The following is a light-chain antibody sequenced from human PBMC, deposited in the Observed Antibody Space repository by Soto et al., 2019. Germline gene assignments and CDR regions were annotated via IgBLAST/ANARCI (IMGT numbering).Light chain of an antibody. J-gene: IGLJ1*01. CDR2: EVS. Sequence: QSALAQPASVSGSPGQSITISCAGTGSDVGGCEYVSWYQQHPGKVPKLMIYEVSDRPSGVSTRFSGSKSGNTASLTISGLQAEDEADYYCASYTSTYTYVFGSGTKV. CDR3: ASYTSTYTYV. CDR1: GSDVGGCEY. V-gene: IGLV2-14*01.